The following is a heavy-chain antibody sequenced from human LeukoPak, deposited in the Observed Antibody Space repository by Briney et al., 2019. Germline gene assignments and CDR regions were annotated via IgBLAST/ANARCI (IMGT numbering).Heavy chain of an antibody. CDR3: ARTSGHYYYDSSGYPFDF. D-gene: IGHD3-22*01. CDR2: FDWDDDK. CDR1: GFSLSTTGMC. Sequence: SGPTLVNPTQTLTLTCTFSGFSLSTTGMCESWIRQPPGKAVEWLARFDWDDDKHYSTSLKTRLTISKDTSKNQVVLTMTNMDPADTATYYCARTSGHYYYDSSGYPFDFWGQGTLVTVSS. J-gene: IGHJ4*02. V-gene: IGHV2-70*11.